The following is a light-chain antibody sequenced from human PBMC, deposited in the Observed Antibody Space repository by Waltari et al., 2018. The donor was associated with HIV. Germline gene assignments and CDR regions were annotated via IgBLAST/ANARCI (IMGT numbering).Light chain of an antibody. CDR1: RGDDGGYTS. J-gene: IGLJ1*01. Sequence: QSALTQPASVSGSPGQSLTLSCTGTRGDDGGYTSFSWYQQYPGKAPKLMIYNVSKRPSGVSNRFSGSKSGNTASLTISGLQAEDEADYYCCSYASTSTYVFGTGTKVTVL. CDR3: CSYASTSTYV. V-gene: IGLV2-23*02. CDR2: NVS.